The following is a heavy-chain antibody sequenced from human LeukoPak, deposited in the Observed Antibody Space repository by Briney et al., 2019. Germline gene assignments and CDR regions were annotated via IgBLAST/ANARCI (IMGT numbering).Heavy chain of an antibody. D-gene: IGHD3-9*01. Sequence: GGSLRLSCTASGFTFSSYTMNWFRQAPGKGLEWVSGISGSGGSTYYADSVKGRFTISRDNSKNTLYLQMNSLRAEDTAVYYFSKAEPYYDILTGYDYWGQGTLVTVSS. CDR1: GFTFSSYT. V-gene: IGHV3-23*01. J-gene: IGHJ4*02. CDR2: ISGSGGST. CDR3: SKAEPYYDILTGYDY.